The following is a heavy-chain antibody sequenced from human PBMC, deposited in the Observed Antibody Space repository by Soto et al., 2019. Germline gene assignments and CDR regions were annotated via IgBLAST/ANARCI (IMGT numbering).Heavy chain of an antibody. D-gene: IGHD6-13*01. Sequence: QLQLQESGPGLVKPSETLSLTCTVSGGSISSSSYYWGWIRQPPGKGLEWIGSIYYSGSTYYNPSLKSRVTISVDTSKTPFSLKLSSVTAADTAVYYCASQQLVHYYYGMDVWGQGTTVTVSS. CDR2: IYYSGST. CDR3: ASQQLVHYYYGMDV. CDR1: GGSISSSSYY. V-gene: IGHV4-39*01. J-gene: IGHJ6*02.